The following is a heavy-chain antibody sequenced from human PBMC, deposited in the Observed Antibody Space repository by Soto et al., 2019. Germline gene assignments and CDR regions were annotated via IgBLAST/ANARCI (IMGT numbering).Heavy chain of an antibody. D-gene: IGHD2-2*01. CDR3: TVGVVVKAATDY. Sequence: GGSLRLSCAGSGFTFSGPAIHWVRQASGKGLEWVGRIRSKSNDYATSYATSVKGRFTISRDDSKNTAYLQMDRLETEDTAVYYSTVGVVVKAATDYWGQGTLVTVSS. CDR1: GFTFSGPA. V-gene: IGHV3-73*01. J-gene: IGHJ4*02. CDR2: IRSKSNDYAT.